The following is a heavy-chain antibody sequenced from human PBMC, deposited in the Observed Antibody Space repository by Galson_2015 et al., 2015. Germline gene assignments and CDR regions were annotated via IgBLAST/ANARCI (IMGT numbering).Heavy chain of an antibody. CDR3: ARVYGGSGIDY. Sequence: YSISSGYYWGWIRQPPGKGLEWIGHIYHSGSTYYNPSLKSRVTISVDTSKNQFSLKLSSVTAADTAMYHCARVYGGSGIDYWGQGTLVTVSS. CDR1: YSISSGYY. V-gene: IGHV4-38-2*02. CDR2: IYHSGST. J-gene: IGHJ4*02. D-gene: IGHD1-26*01.